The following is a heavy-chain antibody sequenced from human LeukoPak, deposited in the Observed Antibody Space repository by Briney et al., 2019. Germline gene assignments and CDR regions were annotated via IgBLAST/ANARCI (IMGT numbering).Heavy chain of an antibody. V-gene: IGHV3-21*01. CDR1: GFTFSSYS. J-gene: IGHJ4*02. CDR3: ASGRQLGFDY. CDR2: ISSRSSYI. D-gene: IGHD6-13*01. Sequence: GGSLRLSCAASGFTFSSYSINWVRQAPGMGLQWVSSISSRSSYIYYADSVKGRFTISRDNAKNSLYLQMNSLRAEDTAVYYCASGRQLGFDYWGQGALVTVSS.